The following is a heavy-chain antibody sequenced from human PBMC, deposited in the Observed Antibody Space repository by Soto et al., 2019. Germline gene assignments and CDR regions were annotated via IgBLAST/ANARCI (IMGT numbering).Heavy chain of an antibody. J-gene: IGHJ4*01. CDR1: GFSLNTYA. Sequence: GGTLKISCAASGFSLNTYAMHWVRQAPGKGLEYVSSISHDGRTTYYADSVKGRFTISRDNSKNTLDLQMSCLRVEDTDVYYCVKDRWVEYCGHGT. CDR2: ISHDGRTT. D-gene: IGHD1-26*01. V-gene: IGHV3-64D*06. CDR3: VKDRWVEY.